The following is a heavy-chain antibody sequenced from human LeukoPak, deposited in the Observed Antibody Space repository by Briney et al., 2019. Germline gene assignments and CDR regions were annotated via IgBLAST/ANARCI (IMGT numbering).Heavy chain of an antibody. CDR3: AREYDFWSGRNWFDP. J-gene: IGHJ5*02. CDR2: ISAYNGNT. V-gene: IGHV1-18*01. Sequence: ASVKVFCKASGYTFTSYGISWVRQAPGQGLEWMGWISAYNGNTNYAQKLQGRVTMTTDTSTSTAYMELRSLRSDGTAVYYCAREYDFWSGRNWFDPWGQGTLVTVSS. CDR1: GYTFTSYG. D-gene: IGHD3-3*01.